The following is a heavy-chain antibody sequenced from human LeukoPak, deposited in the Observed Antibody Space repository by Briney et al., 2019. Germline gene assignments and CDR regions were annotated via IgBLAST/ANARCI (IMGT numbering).Heavy chain of an antibody. J-gene: IGHJ6*03. V-gene: IGHV1-18*01. Sequence: ASVKVSCKASGYTFTSYGISWVRQAPGQGLEWMGWISAYNGNTNYAQKLQGRVTMTTDTSTSTAYMELRSLRSDDTAVYYCARDRPIQYYYDSSGPLYYMDVWGKGTTVTVS. CDR3: ARDRPIQYYYDSSGPLYYMDV. CDR1: GYTFTSYG. CDR2: ISAYNGNT. D-gene: IGHD3-22*01.